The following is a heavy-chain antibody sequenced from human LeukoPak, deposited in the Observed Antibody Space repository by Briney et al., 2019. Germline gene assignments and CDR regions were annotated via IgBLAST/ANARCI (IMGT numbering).Heavy chain of an antibody. D-gene: IGHD3-10*01. CDR1: GFTFSSFW. Sequence: GGSLRISCVTSGFTFSSFWMHWVRQAPVKGLVWVSRTNTDGSSTSYADSVKGRFTISRDNAKNTLYLQMNGLRAEDTAVYYCVRDADVWVRDYWGQGTLVTVSS. CDR3: VRDADVWVRDY. CDR2: TNTDGSST. V-gene: IGHV3-74*01. J-gene: IGHJ4*02.